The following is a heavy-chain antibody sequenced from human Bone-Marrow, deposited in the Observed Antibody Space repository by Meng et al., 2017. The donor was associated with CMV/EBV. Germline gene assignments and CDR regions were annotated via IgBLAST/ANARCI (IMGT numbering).Heavy chain of an antibody. Sequence: GESLKISCVTSGFTFGRHSMNWVRQAPGRGLECVSTIGSSRSSYIYYRDSVKGRFTISRDNAKNSLYFHMNSLRAEDTAVYYCTRDSGVGVVIDSWGQGTLVTVSS. CDR1: GFTFGRHS. V-gene: IGHV3-21*01. CDR3: TRDSGVGVVIDS. J-gene: IGHJ5*01. D-gene: IGHD3-3*01. CDR2: IGSSRSSYI.